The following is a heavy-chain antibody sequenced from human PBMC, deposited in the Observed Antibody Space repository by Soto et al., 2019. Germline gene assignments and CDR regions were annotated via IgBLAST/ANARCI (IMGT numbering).Heavy chain of an antibody. Sequence: EVQLLESGGGLVQPGGSLRLSCAASGFTFSSYAMSWVRQAPGKGLEWVSAISGSGGSTYYAYSVKGRFTISRDNSKNTLYLQMNSLRAEDTAVYYCAKDDYYDSSGYYYAASLGYWGPGTLVTVSS. D-gene: IGHD3-22*01. CDR3: AKDDYYDSSGYYYAASLGY. J-gene: IGHJ4*02. CDR2: ISGSGGST. V-gene: IGHV3-23*01. CDR1: GFTFSSYA.